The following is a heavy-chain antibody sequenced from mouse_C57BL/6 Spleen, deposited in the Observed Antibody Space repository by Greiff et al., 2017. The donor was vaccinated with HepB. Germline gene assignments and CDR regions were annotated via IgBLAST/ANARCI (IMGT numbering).Heavy chain of an antibody. D-gene: IGHD1-1*01. J-gene: IGHJ4*01. CDR2: IYPGDGDT. Sequence: VKLMESGPELVKPGASVKISCKASGYAFSSSWMNWVKQRPGKGLEWIGRIYPGDGDTNYNGKFKGKATLTADKSSSTAYMQLSSLTSEDSAVYFCAITTVADYYAMDYWGQGTSVTVSS. CDR1: GYAFSSSW. V-gene: IGHV1-82*01. CDR3: AITTVADYYAMDY.